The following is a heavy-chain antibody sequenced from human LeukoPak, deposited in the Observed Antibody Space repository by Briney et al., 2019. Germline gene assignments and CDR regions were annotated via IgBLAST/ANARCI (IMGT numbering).Heavy chain of an antibody. J-gene: IGHJ6*02. V-gene: IGHV3-11*01. Sequence: GGPLRLSCAASGFTFSDYYMSWLRQAPGKGLEWVSYISSSGSTIYYADSVKGRFTISRDNAKNSLYLQTNSLRAEDTAVYYCARWSQAPGYYYGMDVWGQGTTVTVSS. CDR1: GFTFSDYY. CDR2: ISSSGSTI. CDR3: ARWSQAPGYYYGMDV.